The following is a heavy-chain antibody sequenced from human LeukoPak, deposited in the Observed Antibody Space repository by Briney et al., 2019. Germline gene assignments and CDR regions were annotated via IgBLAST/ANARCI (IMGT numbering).Heavy chain of an antibody. CDR2: ITTDVTNT. D-gene: IGHD1-1*01. J-gene: IGHJ5*02. CDR3: ARDRGAGTPFDP. CDR1: GFTFSSHW. Sequence: GGSLRLSCAASGFTFSSHWMHWVRQVPGKGLVWVSRITTDVTNTAYADSVRGQFTISRDNAKNTLYLQMNSLRAEDTAVYYCARDRGAGTPFDPWGQGTLVTVSS. V-gene: IGHV3-74*01.